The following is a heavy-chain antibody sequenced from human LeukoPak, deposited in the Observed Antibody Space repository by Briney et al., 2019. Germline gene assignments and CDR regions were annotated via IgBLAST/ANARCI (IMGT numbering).Heavy chain of an antibody. D-gene: IGHD2-15*01. Sequence: SETLSLTCTVSGGSISSGGYSWSWIRQPPGKGLEWIGEINHSGSTNYNPSLKSRVTISVDTSKNQFSLKLSSVTAADTAVYYCARQRRYCSGGSCYPYYFDYWGQGTLVTVSS. CDR2: INHSGST. J-gene: IGHJ4*02. V-gene: IGHV4-39*01. CDR1: GGSISSGGYS. CDR3: ARQRRYCSGGSCYPYYFDY.